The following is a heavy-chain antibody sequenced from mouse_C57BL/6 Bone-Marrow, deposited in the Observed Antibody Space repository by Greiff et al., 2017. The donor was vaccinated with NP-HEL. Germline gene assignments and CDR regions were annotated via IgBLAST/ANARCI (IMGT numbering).Heavy chain of an antibody. CDR3: ARGPGAGFAY. J-gene: IGHJ3*01. CDR2: IFPGSGST. Sequence: QVQLKESGPELVRPGASVKISCKAPGYTFTGHWMQWVRQRPGQGLEWIGEIFPGSGSTYYNEKFKGKATLTVDTSSSTAYMQLRSLTSEDSAVYFCARGPGAGFAYWGQGTLVTVSA. CDR1: GYTFTGHW. V-gene: IGHV1-56*01.